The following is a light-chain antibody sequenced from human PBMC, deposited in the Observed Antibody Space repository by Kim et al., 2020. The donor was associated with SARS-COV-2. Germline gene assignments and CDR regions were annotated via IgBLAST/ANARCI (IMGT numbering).Light chain of an antibody. V-gene: IGKV1-39*01. CDR1: QSISSY. Sequence: SSLSASAGDRVTITCRASQSISSYLNWYQQKPGRAPKRLIYGASTLQSGVPSRFSGSGSGTDFTLTISSLQPEDFATYYCQQRGTFGPGTKVDIK. J-gene: IGKJ3*01. CDR2: GAS. CDR3: QQRGT.